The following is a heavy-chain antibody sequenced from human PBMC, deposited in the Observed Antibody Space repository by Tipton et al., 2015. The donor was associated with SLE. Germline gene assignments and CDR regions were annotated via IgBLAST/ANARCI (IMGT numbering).Heavy chain of an antibody. CDR3: SSYGSGSYHTMDF. J-gene: IGHJ4*02. Sequence: TLSLTCTVSGGSISSSRYYWGWIRQPPGKGLEWIGSIFYNENTYYNPSFMSRVTISLDTSKNQYSLKLSSVTAADTAVYYCSSYGSGSYHTMDFWGQGSLVTVSS. D-gene: IGHD3-10*01. CDR1: GGSISSSRYY. CDR2: IFYNENT. V-gene: IGHV4-39*07.